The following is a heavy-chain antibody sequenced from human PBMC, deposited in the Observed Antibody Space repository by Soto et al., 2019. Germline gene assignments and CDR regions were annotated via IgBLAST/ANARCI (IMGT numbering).Heavy chain of an antibody. V-gene: IGHV4-59*01. Sequence: QALSLPWTVSAGFLSRGAWILFRHPPGKGLEWIGYMYNTGSTIYNPSLKSRVTISVDTSKNQFSLKLNSVTAADTAVYYCARDLWGYYGTDRYPLDVWGQGTTVTVSS. D-gene: IGHD3-22*01. CDR1: AGFLSRGA. CDR3: ARDLWGYYGTDRYPLDV. J-gene: IGHJ6*01. CDR2: MYNTGST.